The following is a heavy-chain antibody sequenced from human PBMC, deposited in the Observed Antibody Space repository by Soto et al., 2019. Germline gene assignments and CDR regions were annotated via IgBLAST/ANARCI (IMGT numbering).Heavy chain of an antibody. CDR2: VSAYNGNT. D-gene: IGHD5-18*01. CDR3: ARLVQLWPSAEWDYYYYMDV. Sequence: GASVKVSCKASGYTFTSYGISWVRQAPGQGLEWMGWVSAYNGNTNYAQKHQGRVTMTTDTSTSTAYMELRSLRSDDTAVYFCARLVQLWPSAEWDYYYYMDVWGKGTTVTVSS. V-gene: IGHV1-18*01. CDR1: GYTFTSYG. J-gene: IGHJ6*03.